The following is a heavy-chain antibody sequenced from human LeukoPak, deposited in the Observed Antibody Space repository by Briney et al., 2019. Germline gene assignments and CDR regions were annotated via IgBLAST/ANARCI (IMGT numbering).Heavy chain of an antibody. V-gene: IGHV4-59*01. J-gene: IGHJ4*02. CDR1: GGSISRDY. D-gene: IGHD6-13*01. CDR3: ARDRPGGSSLDY. CDR2: IYYTGSA. Sequence: SETLSLTCTVSGGSISRDYWSWIRQPPGKGLEWIGYIYYTGSANYNPSLKSRVTISVDTSKNQFSLKLSSVTAADTAVYYCARDRPGGSSLDYWGQGTLVTVSS.